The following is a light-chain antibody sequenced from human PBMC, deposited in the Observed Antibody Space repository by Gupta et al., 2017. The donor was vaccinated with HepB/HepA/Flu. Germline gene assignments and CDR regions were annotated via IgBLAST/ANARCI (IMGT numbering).Light chain of an antibody. Sequence: EIVLTQSPVTLSLSPGDTATLSCRANETISNNLAWYQKKPGQPPRLLIYYASVTATGVPDRISGSGSGTDFSLIISSLEAGDFAVYYCQQRSHWPPTFGGGTRVEIK. CDR3: QQRSHWPPT. J-gene: IGKJ4*01. V-gene: IGKV3-11*01. CDR1: ETISNN. CDR2: YAS.